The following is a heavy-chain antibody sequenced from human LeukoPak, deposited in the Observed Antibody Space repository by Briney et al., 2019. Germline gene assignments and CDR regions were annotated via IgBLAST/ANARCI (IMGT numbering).Heavy chain of an antibody. CDR2: INPHSGAT. CDR1: GYGFSDVY. V-gene: IGHV1-2*02. J-gene: IGHJ5*02. Sequence: ASVKVSCKASGYGFSDVYFNWVRQAPGQGPEWMGWINPHSGATNYAQRFQGRVSMDASFDTAYMELSRLTSDDTAAYYCATSSPVTHTRVPWGQGTLVTVSS. CDR3: ATSSPVTHTRVP.